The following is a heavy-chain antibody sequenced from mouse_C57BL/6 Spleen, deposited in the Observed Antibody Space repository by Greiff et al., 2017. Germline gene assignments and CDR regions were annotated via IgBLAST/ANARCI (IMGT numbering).Heavy chain of an antibody. CDR3: ARFYDGYWYFDV. J-gene: IGHJ1*03. V-gene: IGHV1-80*01. Sequence: QVQLQQSGAELVKPGASVKISCKASGYAFSSYWMNWVKQRPGKGLEWIGQIYPGDGDTNYNGKFKGKATLTADKSSSTAYMQLSSLTSEDSAVXFCARFYDGYWYFDVWGTGTTVTVSS. CDR1: GYAFSSYW. CDR2: IYPGDGDT. D-gene: IGHD2-3*01.